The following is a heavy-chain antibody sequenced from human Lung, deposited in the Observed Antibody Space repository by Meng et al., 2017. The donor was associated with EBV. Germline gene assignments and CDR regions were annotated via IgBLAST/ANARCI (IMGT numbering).Heavy chain of an antibody. Sequence: QCGPLVKTPVASVRASSEAAGHTFGGYGSCWVCQPPGQGLEWMGWFVNYVDTYAAPKFQGRVTITTDPHTNTAFMELRSLMSDDTAVYYCASGTPGSRCCDYWGQGTLVTVSS. CDR2: FVNYVDT. CDR1: GHTFGGYG. D-gene: IGHD2-15*01. CDR3: ASGTPGSRCCDY. V-gene: IGHV1-18*01. J-gene: IGHJ4*02.